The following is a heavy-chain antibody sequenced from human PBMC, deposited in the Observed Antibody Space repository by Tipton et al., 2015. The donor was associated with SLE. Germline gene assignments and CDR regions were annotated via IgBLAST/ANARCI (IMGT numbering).Heavy chain of an antibody. J-gene: IGHJ6*02. D-gene: IGHD4-17*01. CDR3: ARTRDGDYVYYYYGMDV. CDR2: IHYSGSP. V-gene: IGHV4-59*11. Sequence: TLSLTCTVSGDSISGHYWSWIRQSPGKGLEWIAYIHYSGSPSYNPSLESRVTISVDTSKNQFSLKLSSVTAADTAVYYCARTRDGDYVYYYYGMDVWGQGTTVTVSS. CDR1: GDSISGHY.